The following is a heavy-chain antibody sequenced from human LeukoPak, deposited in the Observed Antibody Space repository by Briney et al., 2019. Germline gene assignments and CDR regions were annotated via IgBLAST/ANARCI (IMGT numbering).Heavy chain of an antibody. CDR3: AKTPRPRPTQPPDY. CDR2: ISYDGGNK. V-gene: IGHV3-30*04. CDR1: GFTFNSYT. J-gene: IGHJ4*02. Sequence: GRSLRLSCAASGFTFNSYTMHWVRQAPGKGLEWVAGISYDGGNKYYAESVKGRFIISRDNSKNTLYLQMNSLRVEDTAVYYCAKTPRPRPTQPPDYWGQGILVTVSS.